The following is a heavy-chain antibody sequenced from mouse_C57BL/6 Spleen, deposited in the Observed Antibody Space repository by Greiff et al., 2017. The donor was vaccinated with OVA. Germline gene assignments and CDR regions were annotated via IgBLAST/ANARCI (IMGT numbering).Heavy chain of an antibody. CDR3: AFYGSYEAWFAY. CDR2: IYPGSGST. CDR1: GYTFTSYW. J-gene: IGHJ3*01. D-gene: IGHD2-1*01. Sequence: QVQLQQPGAELVKPGASVKMSCKASGYTFTSYWITWVKQRPGQGLEWIGDIYPGSGSTNYNEKFKSKATLTVDTSSSTAYMQLSSLTSEDSAVYYCAFYGSYEAWFAYWGQGTLVTVSA. V-gene: IGHV1-55*01.